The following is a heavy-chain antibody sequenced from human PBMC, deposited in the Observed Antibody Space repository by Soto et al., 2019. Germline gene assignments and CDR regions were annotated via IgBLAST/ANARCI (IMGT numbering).Heavy chain of an antibody. CDR1: GFTFSSYA. D-gene: IGHD3-3*01. V-gene: IGHV3-23*01. CDR2: ISGSGGST. Sequence: GGSLRLSCAASGFTFSSYAMSWVRQAPGKGLEWVSAISGSGGSTYYADSVKGRFTISRDNSKNTLYLQMNSLRAEDTAVYYCARQVYLERYYDFWSGYYPDYYYYGMDVWGQGTTVTVSS. CDR3: ARQVYLERYYDFWSGYYPDYYYYGMDV. J-gene: IGHJ6*02.